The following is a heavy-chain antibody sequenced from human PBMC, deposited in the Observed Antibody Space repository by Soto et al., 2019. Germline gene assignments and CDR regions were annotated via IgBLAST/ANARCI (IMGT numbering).Heavy chain of an antibody. V-gene: IGHV4-34*01. D-gene: IGHD6-13*01. CDR2: INHSRST. CDR3: ARGRAAAGRGHYYYYYGMDA. CDR1: GGSFSGYY. Sequence: SETLSLTCAVYGGSFSGYYWSWIRQPPGKGLEWIGEINHSRSTNYNPSLKSRVTISVDTSKNQFSLKLSSVTAADTAVYYCARGRAAAGRGHYYYYYGMDAWGQGTTVTVSS. J-gene: IGHJ6*02.